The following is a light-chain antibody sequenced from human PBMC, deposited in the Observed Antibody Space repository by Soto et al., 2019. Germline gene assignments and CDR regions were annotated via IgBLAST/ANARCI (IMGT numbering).Light chain of an antibody. CDR2: AAS. J-gene: IGKJ1*01. V-gene: IGKV1-6*01. CDR3: LQDYNYPWT. Sequence: QMAQAPSSLSASVDHRVTITCLASQGIRNDLGWYQQKPGKAPKLLIYAASSLQSGVPSRFSGSGSGTDFTLTISSLQPEDFATYYCLQDYNYPWTFGQGTKVDI. CDR1: QGIRND.